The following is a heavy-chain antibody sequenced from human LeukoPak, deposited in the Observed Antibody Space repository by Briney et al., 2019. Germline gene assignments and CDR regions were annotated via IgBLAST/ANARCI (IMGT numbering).Heavy chain of an antibody. CDR1: GGSISSSSYY. Sequence: PSETLSLTCTVSGGSISSSSYYWGWIRQPPGKGLEWIGYIHNSGSTYYNASLKSRVTISLDMSKNQLSLRLSSATAADTAVYYCARDRAASGSYVFDSWGQGSLVTVSS. J-gene: IGHJ4*02. D-gene: IGHD1-26*01. V-gene: IGHV4-39*07. CDR3: ARDRAASGSYVFDS. CDR2: IHNSGST.